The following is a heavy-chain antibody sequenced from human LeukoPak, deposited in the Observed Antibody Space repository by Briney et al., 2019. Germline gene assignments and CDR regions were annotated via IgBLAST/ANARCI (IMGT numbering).Heavy chain of an antibody. CDR3: AKGGTLSVFFDY. Sequence: GGSLRLSCAASGFTFSGSGMSWVRQAPGKGLEWLSSISGTASSTYYADSVKGRFTISRDNSKNTLYLQLNSLRAEDTALYYCAKGGTLSVFFDYWGHGIPVTVSS. CDR2: ISGTASST. J-gene: IGHJ4*01. D-gene: IGHD3-16*01. CDR1: GFTFSGSG. V-gene: IGHV3-23*01.